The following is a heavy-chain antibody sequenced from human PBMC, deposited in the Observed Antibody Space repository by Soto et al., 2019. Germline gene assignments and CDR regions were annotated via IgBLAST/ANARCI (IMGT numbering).Heavy chain of an antibody. J-gene: IGHJ6*02. D-gene: IGHD2-2*01. CDR1: GGTFSSYA. V-gene: IGHV1-69*13. CDR2: IIHIFGTA. Sequence: SVKVSGRASGGTFSSYAISWVRQAPGQGLEWMGGIIHIFGTANYAQKFQGRVTTTAHESTRTAYMELSTLRSEDTAVYYGVSIEPAQRRDIVVVPAASLYYYYGMDVWGQGTTVTVSS. CDR3: VSIEPAQRRDIVVVPAASLYYYYGMDV.